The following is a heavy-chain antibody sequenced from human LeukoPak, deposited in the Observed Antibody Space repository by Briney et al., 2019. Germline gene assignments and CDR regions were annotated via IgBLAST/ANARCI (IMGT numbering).Heavy chain of an antibody. CDR2: SYYSGST. V-gene: IGHV4-39*07. Sequence: SETLSLTCAVSGDSISSSLYYWGWIRQPPGKGRQWIGNSYYSGSTYYNPSLKSRVTISVDTSQHQFSLKLSSVTAADTAVYYCARDGGAAAVHFDYWGQGTLVTVSS. D-gene: IGHD6-13*01. J-gene: IGHJ4*02. CDR3: ARDGGAAAVHFDY. CDR1: GDSISSSLYY.